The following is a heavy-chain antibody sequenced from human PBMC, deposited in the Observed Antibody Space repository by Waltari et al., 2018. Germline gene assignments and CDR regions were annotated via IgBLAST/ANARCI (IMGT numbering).Heavy chain of an antibody. Sequence: EVQLVESGGGLVQPGGSLRLSCAASGFTFSSYWMSWVRQAPGKGLEWVANIKQDGSEKYYVDSGKGRFTISRDNAKNSLYLQMNSLRAEDTAVYYCARALVAGSYYFDYWGQGTLVTVSS. CDR1: GFTFSSYW. D-gene: IGHD6-19*01. J-gene: IGHJ4*02. CDR2: IKQDGSEK. V-gene: IGHV3-7*01. CDR3: ARALVAGSYYFDY.